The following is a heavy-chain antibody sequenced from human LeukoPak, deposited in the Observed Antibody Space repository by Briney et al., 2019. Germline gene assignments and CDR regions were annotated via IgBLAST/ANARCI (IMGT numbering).Heavy chain of an antibody. J-gene: IGHJ4*02. Sequence: PGGSLRLSCAASGFTFNSYAMSWVHQAPEKGLEWVATISGSGGGTYYADSVKGRFTISRDDSKNTLYLQMNSLRAEDTAVYYCAKDLGRYRNNYFDYWGQGTLVTVSS. CDR2: ISGSGGGT. D-gene: IGHD1-26*01. CDR1: GFTFNSYA. CDR3: AKDLGRYRNNYFDY. V-gene: IGHV3-23*01.